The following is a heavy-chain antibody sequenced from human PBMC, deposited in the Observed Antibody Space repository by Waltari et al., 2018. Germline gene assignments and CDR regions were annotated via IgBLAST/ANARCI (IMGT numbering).Heavy chain of an antibody. Sequence: QVQLVQSGAEVKKPGASVKVSCKASGYTFTGYYMQWVRQAPGQGLEWMGRINPNSGGTNYAQKFQGRVTMTRDTSSSTAYMELSRLRSDDTAVYYCARDLEILTYYYDSSGYVDYWGQGTLVTVSS. J-gene: IGHJ4*02. V-gene: IGHV1-2*06. CDR1: GYTFTGYY. CDR3: ARDLEILTYYYDSSGYVDY. D-gene: IGHD3-22*01. CDR2: INPNSGGT.